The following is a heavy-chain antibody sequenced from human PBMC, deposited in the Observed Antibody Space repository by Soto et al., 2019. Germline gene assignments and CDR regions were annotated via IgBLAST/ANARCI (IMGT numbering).Heavy chain of an antibody. CDR3: AKDLTRQLAYWLDP. V-gene: IGHV1-2*02. Sequence: GASVKVSCKASGFSFTGYYIHWLRQAPGQGLEWMGWINAHSGGTEYAQKFQGRVTLIRDTSIATAYLTLTSLTSDDTALYYCAKDLTRQLAYWLDPWAQGTQVTVSS. CDR1: GFSFTGYY. CDR2: INAHSGGT. D-gene: IGHD6-6*01. J-gene: IGHJ5*02.